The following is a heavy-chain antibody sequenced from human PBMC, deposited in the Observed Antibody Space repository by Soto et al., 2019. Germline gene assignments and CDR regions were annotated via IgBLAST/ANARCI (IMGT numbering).Heavy chain of an antibody. V-gene: IGHV4-39*01. CDR2: IYYSGST. J-gene: IGHJ4*02. CDR1: GGSISSSSYY. CDR3: ARLIFTVESYFDY. D-gene: IGHD4-17*01. Sequence: SETLSLTCTVSGGSISSSSYYWGWIRQPPGKGLEWIGSIYYSGSTYYNPSLKSRVTISVDTSKNQFSLKLSSVTAADTAVYYCARLIFTVESYFDYWGQGTLVTVSS.